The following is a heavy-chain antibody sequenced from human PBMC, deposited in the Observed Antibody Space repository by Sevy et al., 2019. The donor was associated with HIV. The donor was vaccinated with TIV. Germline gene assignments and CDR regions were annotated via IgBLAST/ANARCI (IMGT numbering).Heavy chain of an antibody. D-gene: IGHD6-13*01. CDR1: GFTFSSYA. CDR2: ISGSGGST. V-gene: IGHV3-23*01. CDR3: AKGGRIAAAGTGFDY. J-gene: IGHJ4*02. Sequence: GGYLRLSCAASGFTFSSYAMSWVRQAPGKGLEWVSAISGSGGSTYYADSVKGRFTISRDNSKNTLYLQMNSLRAEDTAVYYCAKGGRIAAAGTGFDYWGQGTLVTVSS.